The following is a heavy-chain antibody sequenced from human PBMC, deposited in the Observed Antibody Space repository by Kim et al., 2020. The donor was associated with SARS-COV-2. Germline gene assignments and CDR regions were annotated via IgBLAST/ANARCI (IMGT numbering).Heavy chain of an antibody. D-gene: IGHD3-22*01. V-gene: IGHV1-69*01. CDR3: ARLNSSGYYYYYGMDV. Sequence: KFQGRVTITADESTSTAYMELSSLRSEDTAVYYCARLNSSGYYYYYGMDVWGQGTTVTVSS. J-gene: IGHJ6*02.